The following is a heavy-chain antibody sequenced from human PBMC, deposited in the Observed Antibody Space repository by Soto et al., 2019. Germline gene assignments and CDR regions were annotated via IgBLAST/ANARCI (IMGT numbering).Heavy chain of an antibody. Sequence: SETHCLTCSVAGGSISGYDLSWIRQHPGKGLEWIGYIYYSGSTNYNPSLKSRVTISVDTSKNQFSLKLSSVTAADTAVYYCARDGGVATILFDYWGQGTLVTVSS. CDR1: GGSISGYD. V-gene: IGHV4-59*01. CDR3: ARDGGVATILFDY. CDR2: IYYSGST. D-gene: IGHD5-12*01. J-gene: IGHJ4*02.